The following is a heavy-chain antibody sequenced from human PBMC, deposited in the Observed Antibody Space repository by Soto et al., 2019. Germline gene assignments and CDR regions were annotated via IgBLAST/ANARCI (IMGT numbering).Heavy chain of an antibody. CDR3: AREDYDDYYFDY. J-gene: IGHJ4*02. CDR1: GGTFSTYT. D-gene: IGHD4-17*01. V-gene: IGHV1-69*08. Sequence: QVQLVQSGAEVKKPGSSVTVSCKASGGTFSTYTFSWVRQAPGQGLEWMGRIIPFVGTTNYAQKFQGRVTITADKSTSTAYMELSSLRSEDTAVYYCAREDYDDYYFDYWGQGTLVTVSS. CDR2: IIPFVGTT.